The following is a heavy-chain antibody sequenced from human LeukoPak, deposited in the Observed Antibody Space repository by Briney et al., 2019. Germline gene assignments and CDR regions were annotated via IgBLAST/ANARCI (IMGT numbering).Heavy chain of an antibody. CDR1: GFSVSNNY. CDR2: IYSGGST. CDR3: ARETIYSYIDY. J-gene: IGHJ4*02. D-gene: IGHD5-18*01. V-gene: IGHV3-53*01. Sequence: GGSLRLSCAASGFSVSNNYMSWVRQAPGKGLEWASVIYSGGSTYYADSVKGRFTISRDNSKNTLYLQMNSLRAEDTAVYYCARETIYSYIDYWGQGTLVTVSS.